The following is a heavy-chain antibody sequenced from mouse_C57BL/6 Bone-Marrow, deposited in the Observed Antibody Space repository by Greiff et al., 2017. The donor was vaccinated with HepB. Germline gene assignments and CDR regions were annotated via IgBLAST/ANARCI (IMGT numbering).Heavy chain of an antibody. Sequence: QVQLKQPGAELVKPGASVKLSCKASGYTFTSYWMHWVKQRPGQGLEWIGMIHPNSGSTNYNEKFKSKATLTVDKSSSTAYMQLSSLTSEDSAVYYCARLDDYESNWFAYWGQGTLVTVSA. J-gene: IGHJ3*01. D-gene: IGHD2-4*01. CDR1: GYTFTSYW. CDR2: IHPNSGST. CDR3: ARLDDYESNWFAY. V-gene: IGHV1-64*01.